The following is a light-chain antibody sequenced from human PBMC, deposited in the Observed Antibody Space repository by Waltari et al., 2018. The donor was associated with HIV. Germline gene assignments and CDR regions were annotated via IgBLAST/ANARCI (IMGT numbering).Light chain of an antibody. J-gene: IGLJ2*01. CDR3: QAWDSSTVV. V-gene: IGLV3-1*01. CDR2: QDN. Sequence: YELTQPPSLSVSPGQTASITCSGDKLGDKYACWYQQKPGQSPVLVIYQDNKRPSGIPERFSGSTSGNTATLTISGTQAMDEADYHCQAWDSSTVVFGGGTKLTVL. CDR1: KLGDKY.